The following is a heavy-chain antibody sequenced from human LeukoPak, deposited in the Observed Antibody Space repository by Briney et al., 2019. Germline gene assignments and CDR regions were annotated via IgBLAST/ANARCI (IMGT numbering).Heavy chain of an antibody. CDR3: ARASRCTGGDCYYYYGMDV. Sequence: SQTLSLTCTVSGGSIRSINYYWSWIRQPPGKGLEWIGYIYYSGNTQYNPSLESRLSISVDTSKNQFSLRLSSVTAADTAVYYCARASRCTGGDCYYYYGMDVWGQGTTVTVSS. D-gene: IGHD2-21*02. J-gene: IGHJ6*02. CDR1: GGSIRSINYY. CDR2: IYYSGNT. V-gene: IGHV4-30-4*01.